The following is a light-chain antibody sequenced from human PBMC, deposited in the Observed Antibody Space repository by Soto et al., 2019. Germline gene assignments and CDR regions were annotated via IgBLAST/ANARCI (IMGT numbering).Light chain of an antibody. Sequence: QSVLNQPASVSGSPGQSITISCTGTSSDVGSYNLVSWYQQHPGKAPKLMIYEGSKRPSGVSNRFSGSKSGNTASLTISGLQAEYEADYYCCSYAGSSTLVFGGGTKLTVL. J-gene: IGLJ2*01. V-gene: IGLV2-23*01. CDR3: CSYAGSSTLV. CDR1: SSDVGSYNL. CDR2: EGS.